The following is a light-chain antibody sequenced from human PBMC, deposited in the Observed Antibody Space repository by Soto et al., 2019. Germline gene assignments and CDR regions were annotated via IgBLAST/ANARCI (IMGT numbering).Light chain of an antibody. Sequence: ERVMTQSPATLSVSPGERATLSCRASQSVTSNLAWYLQKPGQAPRLVIYDASTRATGIPARFSGSGSGTEFTLTISSLQSEDFAVYYCQQFNNWPRTFGQGTKVDIK. CDR2: DAS. CDR1: QSVTSN. V-gene: IGKV3-15*01. J-gene: IGKJ1*01. CDR3: QQFNNWPRT.